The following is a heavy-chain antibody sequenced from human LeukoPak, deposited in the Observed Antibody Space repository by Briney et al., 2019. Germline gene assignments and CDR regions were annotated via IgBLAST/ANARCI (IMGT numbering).Heavy chain of an antibody. CDR2: IYSGGST. J-gene: IGHJ6*02. V-gene: IGHV3-66*01. Sequence: QSGGSLRLSCAASGFTVSSNYMSWVRQAPGKGLEWVSVIYSGGSTYYADSVKGRFTISRDNSKNTLYLQMNSLRAEDTAVYYCARAYYDILTGPAYYYGMDVWGQGTTVTVSS. CDR1: GFTVSSNY. D-gene: IGHD3-9*01. CDR3: ARAYYDILTGPAYYYGMDV.